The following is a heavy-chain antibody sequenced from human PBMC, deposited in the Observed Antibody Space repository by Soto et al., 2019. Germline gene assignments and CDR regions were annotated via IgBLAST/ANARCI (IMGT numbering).Heavy chain of an antibody. J-gene: IGHJ3*02. Sequence: SETLSLTCTVSGGSISSYYWNWIRQPPGKGLEWIGYIYDSGSTNYNPSLNSRVTISVDTSKNQFSLRLSSVSAADTAVYYCARRPGYGNAFDIWGQGTMVTVSS. CDR1: GGSISSYY. V-gene: IGHV4-59*08. CDR3: ARRPGYGNAFDI. CDR2: IYDSGST. D-gene: IGHD5-18*01.